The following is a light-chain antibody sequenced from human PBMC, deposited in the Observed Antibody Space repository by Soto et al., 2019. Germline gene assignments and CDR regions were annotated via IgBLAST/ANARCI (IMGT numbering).Light chain of an antibody. J-gene: IGKJ2*01. CDR2: GAS. CDR3: QQYKNWPPEYT. CDR1: QSVSSN. Sequence: EIVMTPSPDTLSVSPGERATLSCRASQSVSSNLAWYQHKPGQASRLLISGASTRATGIPASFSGSGSGTEFTLTIISLQSEDFAVYYCQQYKNWPPEYTFGQGTKLEIK. V-gene: IGKV3-15*01.